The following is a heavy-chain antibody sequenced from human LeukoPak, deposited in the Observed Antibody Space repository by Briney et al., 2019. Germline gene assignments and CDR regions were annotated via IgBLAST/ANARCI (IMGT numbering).Heavy chain of an antibody. V-gene: IGHV4-39*07. CDR3: AGDLMVRGLGYFDY. J-gene: IGHJ4*02. D-gene: IGHD3-10*01. Sequence: PSETESLICTVSGGSISSSSYYWGWIRQPPGKGLEWIGSIYYSGSTYYNPSLKSRVTISVDTSKNQFSLKLSSVTAADTAVYYCAGDLMVRGLGYFDYWGQGTLVTVSS. CDR2: IYYSGST. CDR1: GGSISSSSYY.